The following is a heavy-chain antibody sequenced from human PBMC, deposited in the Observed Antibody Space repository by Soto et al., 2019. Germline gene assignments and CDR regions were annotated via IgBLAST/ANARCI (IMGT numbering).Heavy chain of an antibody. D-gene: IGHD6-13*01. J-gene: IGHJ6*02. CDR1: GYTFTSYY. CDR3: ASSPAYGSRWYGIPPDLSHGMDV. CDR2: INPRGGIT. V-gene: IGHV1-46*01. Sequence: DSVKVSCKASGYTFTSYYIHWVRQAPGQGLEWMGIINPRGGITTYAQKFQGRLTMTGDTSTSTVYMELSSLTSEDTAMYHCASSPAYGSRWYGIPPDLSHGMDVWGQGTTVTVSS.